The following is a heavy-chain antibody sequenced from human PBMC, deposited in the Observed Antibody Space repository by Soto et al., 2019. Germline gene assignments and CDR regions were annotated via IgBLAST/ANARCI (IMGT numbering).Heavy chain of an antibody. Sequence: GESLKISCKGSGYSFTSYWIGWVRQMPGKGLEWMGIIYPGDSDTRYSPSFQGQVTISADKSISTAYLQWSSLKASDTAMYYCARQVQYCSGGSCYPRPNSRFDYWGQGTLVTVSS. CDR1: GYSFTSYW. CDR2: IYPGDSDT. CDR3: ARQVQYCSGGSCYPRPNSRFDY. J-gene: IGHJ4*02. D-gene: IGHD2-15*01. V-gene: IGHV5-51*01.